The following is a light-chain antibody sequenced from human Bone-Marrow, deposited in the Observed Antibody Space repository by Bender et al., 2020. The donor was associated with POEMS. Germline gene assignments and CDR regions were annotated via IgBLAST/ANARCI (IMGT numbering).Light chain of an antibody. CDR3: SSYAGSNFVI. CDR2: EVS. Sequence: QSALTQPTSVSGSPGQSISISCTGTSSDVGGYNYVSWYQQHPGKAPKLMIYEVSERPSGVPDRFSGSKSGNTASLTVSGLQAEDEADYYCSSYAGSNFVIFGGGTKVTVL. CDR1: SSDVGGYNY. V-gene: IGLV2-8*01. J-gene: IGLJ2*01.